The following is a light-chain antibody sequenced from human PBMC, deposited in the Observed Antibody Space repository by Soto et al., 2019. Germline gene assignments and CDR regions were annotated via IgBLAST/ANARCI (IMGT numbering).Light chain of an antibody. J-gene: IGKJ2*01. CDR3: QQYGSAPYN. Sequence: EIVLTQSPGTLSLSPGERATLSCRASQSVSSSYLAWYQQKPGQAPRLLIYGASSRATGIPDRFSGSGTGTDFTLTISRLEPDDFAVYYWQQYGSAPYNFGQGTKLE. CDR1: QSVSSSY. CDR2: GAS. V-gene: IGKV3-20*01.